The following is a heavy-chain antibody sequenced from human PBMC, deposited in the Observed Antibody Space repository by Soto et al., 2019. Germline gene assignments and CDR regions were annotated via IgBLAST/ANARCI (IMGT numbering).Heavy chain of an antibody. CDR1: GGSISSGDYY. J-gene: IGHJ6*02. D-gene: IGHD3-22*01. Sequence: QVQLQESGPGLVKPSQTLSLTCTVSGGSISSGDYYWSWIRQPPGKGLEWLGYIYYSGSTYYNPSLKSRVTISVDTSKNQFSLKLSSVTAADTAVYYCARDSVSGYYDSSGYYYYYYGMDVWGQGTTVTVSS. V-gene: IGHV4-30-4*01. CDR3: ARDSVSGYYDSSGYYYYYYGMDV. CDR2: IYYSGST.